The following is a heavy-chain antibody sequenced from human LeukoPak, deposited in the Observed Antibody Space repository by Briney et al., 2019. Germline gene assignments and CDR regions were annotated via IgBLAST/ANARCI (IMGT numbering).Heavy chain of an antibody. J-gene: IGHJ3*02. Sequence: GASVKVSCKASGGTFSSYAISWVRQAPGQGLEWMGGIIPIFGTANYAQKFQGRVTITADESTSTAYMELSSLRSEDTAVYYCARSLTGDLRAAFDIWGQGTMVTVSS. D-gene: IGHD7-27*01. CDR2: IIPIFGTA. CDR3: ARSLTGDLRAAFDI. V-gene: IGHV1-69*13. CDR1: GGTFSSYA.